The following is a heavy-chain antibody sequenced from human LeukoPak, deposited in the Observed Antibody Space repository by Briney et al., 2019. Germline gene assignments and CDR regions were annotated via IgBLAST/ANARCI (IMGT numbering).Heavy chain of an antibody. Sequence: PSETLSLDCAVSGYSISSGYYWGWIRQPPGKGLEWIGNIYHSSNTYYSPSLKSRVTISVDMSKNHFSLKLSSMTAADTAVYYCAAIAVAGQFDFWGQGILVTVSS. CDR2: IYHSSNT. CDR1: GYSISSGYY. CDR3: AAIAVAGQFDF. V-gene: IGHV4-38-2*01. J-gene: IGHJ4*02. D-gene: IGHD6-19*01.